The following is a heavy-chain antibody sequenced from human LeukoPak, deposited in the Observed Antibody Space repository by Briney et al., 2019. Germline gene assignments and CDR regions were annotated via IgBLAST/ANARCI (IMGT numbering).Heavy chain of an antibody. CDR2: IKQDGSEK. Sequence: PGGSLRLSCAASGFTFSSYWMSWVRQAPGKGLEWVANIKQDGSEKYYVDSVKGRFTISRDNAKNSLYLQMNSLRAEDTAVYYCARVRGFWSGYYDYWGQGTLVTVSS. CDR1: GFTFSSYW. V-gene: IGHV3-7*01. J-gene: IGHJ4*02. D-gene: IGHD3-3*01. CDR3: ARVRGFWSGYYDY.